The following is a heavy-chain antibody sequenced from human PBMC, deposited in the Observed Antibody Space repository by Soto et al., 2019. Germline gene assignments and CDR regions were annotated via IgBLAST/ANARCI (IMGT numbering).Heavy chain of an antibody. J-gene: IGHJ6*02. V-gene: IGHV3-23*01. D-gene: IGHD6-19*01. Sequence: GGSLRLSCAASGFTFSSYAMSWVRQAPGKGLEWVSAISGSGGSTYYADSVKGRFTISRDNSKNTLYLQMNSLRAEDTAVYYCAKDREQWLVGNYYYGMDVWGQGTTVTVSS. CDR2: ISGSGGST. CDR3: AKDREQWLVGNYYYGMDV. CDR1: GFTFSSYA.